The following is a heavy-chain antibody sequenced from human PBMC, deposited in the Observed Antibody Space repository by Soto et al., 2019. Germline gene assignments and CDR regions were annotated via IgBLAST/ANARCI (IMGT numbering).Heavy chain of an antibody. V-gene: IGHV4-59*01. CDR3: ARAAVTHERYHYGMDV. J-gene: IGHJ6*02. CDR2: IYYSGNT. Sequence: SETLSLTCTVSGGSISSYYWIWIRQSPGKGLEWIGCIYYSGNTNYNPSLKSRVTISVNTSKNQFSLRLTSVTAADTAVYYCARAAVTHERYHYGMDVWGQGTTVTVSS. D-gene: IGHD4-17*01. CDR1: GGSISSYY.